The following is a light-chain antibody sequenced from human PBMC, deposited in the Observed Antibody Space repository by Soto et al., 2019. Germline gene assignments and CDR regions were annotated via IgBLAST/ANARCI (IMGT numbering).Light chain of an antibody. CDR3: QQSYSLPYT. CDR1: QSIYSS. CDR2: AAS. V-gene: IGKV1-39*01. J-gene: IGKJ2*01. Sequence: DIQMTQSPSSLSASVGDRVTITCRASQSIYSSLNWYHQKPGKAPKLLIYAASNLQSGVPSRFSGSGSGTDFTLSISSLQPEDFATYYCQQSYSLPYTFGQGTKLEI.